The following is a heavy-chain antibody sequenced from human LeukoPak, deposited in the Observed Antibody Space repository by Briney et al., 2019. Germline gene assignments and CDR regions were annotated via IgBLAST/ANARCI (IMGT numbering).Heavy chain of an antibody. CDR3: ARPDIVVVPAAMYGMDV. CDR2: IIPMSGTT. D-gene: IGHD2-2*01. CDR1: GGTFNNFA. V-gene: IGHV1-69*01. Sequence: ASVKVSCKASGGTFNNFAISWVRQAPGQGLEWVGGIIPMSGTTNYAQKFQGRVTITADESTSTAYMELSSLRSEDTAVYYCARPDIVVVPAAMYGMDVWGQGTTVTVSS. J-gene: IGHJ6*02.